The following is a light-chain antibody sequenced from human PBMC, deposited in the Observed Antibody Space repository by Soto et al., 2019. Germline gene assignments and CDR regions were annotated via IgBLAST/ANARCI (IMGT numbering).Light chain of an antibody. V-gene: IGKV3-20*01. Sequence: EILLTQSPGTLSLSPEERATLSCRASQSVSSRHLAWYQQKPGQAPRLLIYGTSSRATGIPDRFSGSGSGRDFTLTISRLEAEDFAVYHCQQYGSSPITFGQGTRLEIK. CDR2: GTS. CDR1: QSVSSRH. J-gene: IGKJ5*01. CDR3: QQYGSSPIT.